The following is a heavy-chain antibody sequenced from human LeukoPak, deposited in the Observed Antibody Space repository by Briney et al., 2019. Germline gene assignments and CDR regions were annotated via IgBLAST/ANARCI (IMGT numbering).Heavy chain of an antibody. Sequence: RSSETLSLTCAVYGGSFSGYYWSWTRQPPGKGLEWIGEINHSGSTNYNPSLKSRVPISVDTSKNQFSLKLSSVTAAVTAVYYCARGLGYDFWSGYLNGMDVWGQGTTVTVSS. V-gene: IGHV4-34*01. CDR3: ARGLGYDFWSGYLNGMDV. CDR2: INHSGST. D-gene: IGHD3-3*01. J-gene: IGHJ6*02. CDR1: GGSFSGYY.